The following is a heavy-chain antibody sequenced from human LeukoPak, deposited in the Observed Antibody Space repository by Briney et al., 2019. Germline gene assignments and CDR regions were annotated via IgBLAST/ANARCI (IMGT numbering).Heavy chain of an antibody. V-gene: IGHV4-39*01. J-gene: IGHJ4*02. D-gene: IGHD2-15*01. CDR3: AGGTLVAATPTPPDY. Sequence: SETLSLTCTVSGGSISSSSYYWGWIRRPPGKGLEWIGSIYYSGSTYYNPSLESRVTISVDTSKNQFSLKLSSVTAADTAVYYCAGGTLVAATPTPPDYWGQGTLVTVSS. CDR2: IYYSGST. CDR1: GGSISSSSYY.